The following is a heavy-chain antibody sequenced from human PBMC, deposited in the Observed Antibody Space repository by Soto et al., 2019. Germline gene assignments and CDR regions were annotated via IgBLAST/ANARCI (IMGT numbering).Heavy chain of an antibody. Sequence: GSLRLSCTTSGFTFSSYWIRWVRQAPGKGLGWVANIKEDGSGKYYVDSVKGLFPISRDNARNSLYLQMNGLRVEDTAVYYCVRVGRLGGYWGQGALVTVSS. J-gene: IGHJ4*02. CDR2: IKEDGSGK. CDR3: VRVGRLGGY. D-gene: IGHD3-16*01. CDR1: GFTFSSYW. V-gene: IGHV3-7*03.